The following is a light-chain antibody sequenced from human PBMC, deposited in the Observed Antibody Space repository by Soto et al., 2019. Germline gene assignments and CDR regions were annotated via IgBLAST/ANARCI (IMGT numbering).Light chain of an antibody. V-gene: IGLV2-8*01. CDR2: EVS. CDR1: SSDVGNYNY. Sequence: QSALTQSPSASGSPGQSVTISCTGTSSDVGNYNYVSWYQQHPGKAPKLMIYEVSKRPSGVPDRFSGSKSGNTASLTVSGLQVDDEADYCCSYYGGMNSWVFGGGTKLTVL. J-gene: IGLJ2*01. CDR3: SYYGGMNSWV.